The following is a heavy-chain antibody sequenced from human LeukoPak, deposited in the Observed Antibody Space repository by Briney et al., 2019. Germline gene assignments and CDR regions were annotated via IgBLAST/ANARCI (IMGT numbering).Heavy chain of an antibody. D-gene: IGHD3-22*01. Sequence: SETLSLTCTVSGGSISSGSYYWSWIRQPAGKGLEWIGRIYTSGSTNYNPSLKSRVTISVDTSKNQFPLKLSSVTAADTAVYYCVGSSSGLPFDYWGQGTLVTVSS. CDR1: GGSISSGSYY. V-gene: IGHV4-61*02. CDR2: IYTSGST. J-gene: IGHJ4*02. CDR3: VGSSSGLPFDY.